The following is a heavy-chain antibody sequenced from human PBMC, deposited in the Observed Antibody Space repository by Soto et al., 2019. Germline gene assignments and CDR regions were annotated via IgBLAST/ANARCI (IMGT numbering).Heavy chain of an antibody. CDR1: GGSISSGGYY. CDR3: ARRTGTPTIFGDYYYGMDV. V-gene: IGHV4-31*03. D-gene: IGHD3-3*01. CDR2: IYYSGST. J-gene: IGHJ6*02. Sequence: PSETLSLTCTVSGGSISSGGYYWSWIRQHPGKGMEWIVYIYYSGSTYYNPSLKSRVTISVDTSKNQFSLKLSSVTAADTAVYYCARRTGTPTIFGDYYYGMDVWGQGTTVTVSS.